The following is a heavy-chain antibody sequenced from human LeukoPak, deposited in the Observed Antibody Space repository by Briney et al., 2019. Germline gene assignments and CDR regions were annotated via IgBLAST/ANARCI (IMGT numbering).Heavy chain of an antibody. Sequence: ASVKVSYKASVYTFTSYYMHWVRHAPGQGLEWMGIINPSGGSTSYAQKFQGIVTMTRDTSTSTVYLELSSLRSEDTAVYCCARDFPGDSSGYYPDYWGQGTLVTVSS. D-gene: IGHD3-22*01. CDR1: VYTFTSYY. V-gene: IGHV1-46*01. J-gene: IGHJ4*02. CDR2: INPSGGST. CDR3: ARDFPGDSSGYYPDY.